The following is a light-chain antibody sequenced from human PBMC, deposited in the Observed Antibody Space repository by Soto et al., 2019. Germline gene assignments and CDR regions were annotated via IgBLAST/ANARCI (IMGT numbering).Light chain of an antibody. CDR3: QQSYSTPRT. J-gene: IGKJ2*02. V-gene: IGKV1-39*01. CDR1: QSISTY. CDR2: AAS. Sequence: DIQMTQSPSSLSASVGDSVTITCRASQSISTYLNWSQQKVGKAPKLLIYAASSLQRGVPSRFSGSGSGTDFTLTISSLQPEDFATYYCQQSYSTPRTFGQGTKLEIK.